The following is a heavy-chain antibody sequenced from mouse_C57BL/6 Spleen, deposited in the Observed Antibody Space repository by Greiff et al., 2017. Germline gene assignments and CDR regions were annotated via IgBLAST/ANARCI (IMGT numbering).Heavy chain of an antibody. D-gene: IGHD1-1*01. CDR1: GFTFSSYA. CDR3: ARDGITTVAFDY. J-gene: IGHJ2*01. V-gene: IGHV5-4*01. Sequence: EVMLVESGGGLVKPGGSLKLSCAASGFTFSSYAMSWVRQTPEKRLEWVATISDGGSYTYYPDNVKGRFTISRDNAKNNLYLQMSHLKSEDTAMYYCARDGITTVAFDYWGQGTTLTVSS. CDR2: ISDGGSYT.